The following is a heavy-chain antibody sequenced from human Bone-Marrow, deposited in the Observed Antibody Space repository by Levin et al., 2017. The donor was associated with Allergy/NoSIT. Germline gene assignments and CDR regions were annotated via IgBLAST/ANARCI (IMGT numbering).Heavy chain of an antibody. CDR1: GRSIGSAGYY. V-gene: IGHV4-31*03. D-gene: IGHD3-3*01. CDR2: IYSDGTT. CDR3: AMYDFWSGYSRYGVDV. J-gene: IGHJ6*02. Sequence: SQTLSLTCSVSGRSIGSAGYYWSWIRQFPGQVLEWVGYIYSDGTTYYNPSLTSRVTISQDTSKNQFSLNLRSVTAADTAVYYCAMYDFWSGYSRYGVDVWGQGTTVTVSS.